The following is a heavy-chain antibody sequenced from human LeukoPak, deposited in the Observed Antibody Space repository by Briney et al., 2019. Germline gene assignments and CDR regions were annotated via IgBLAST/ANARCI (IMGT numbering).Heavy chain of an antibody. CDR3: ARGQWLTNYYFDY. V-gene: IGHV3-7*01. Sequence: PGGSLRLSCAASGFTFSSYWMSWVRQAPGRGLEWVANIKQDGSEKYYVDSVKGRFTISRDNAKNSLYLQMNSLRAEDTAVYYCARGQWLTNYYFDYWGQGTLVTVSS. D-gene: IGHD6-19*01. CDR1: GFTFSSYW. J-gene: IGHJ4*02. CDR2: IKQDGSEK.